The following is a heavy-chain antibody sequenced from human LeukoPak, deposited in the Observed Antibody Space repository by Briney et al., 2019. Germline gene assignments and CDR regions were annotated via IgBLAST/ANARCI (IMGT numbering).Heavy chain of an antibody. CDR1: GYTFTSYG. J-gene: IGHJ5*02. Sequence: ASVKVSCTASGYTFTSYGISWVRQAPGQGLEWMGWISAYNGNTNYAQKLQGRVTMTTDTSTSTAYMELRSLRSDDTAVYYCARDRKTSYYYDSSGYPHHWGQGTLVTVSS. CDR3: ARDRKTSYYYDSSGYPHH. CDR2: ISAYNGNT. D-gene: IGHD3-22*01. V-gene: IGHV1-18*01.